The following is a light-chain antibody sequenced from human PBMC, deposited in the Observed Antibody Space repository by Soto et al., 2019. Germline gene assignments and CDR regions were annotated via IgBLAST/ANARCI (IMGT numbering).Light chain of an antibody. Sequence: EIVVTQSPATLSLSPGERATLSCRASQSVSSYLAWYQQKPGQAPRLLIYDASNRATGIPARFSGSGSGTDFTLTITRLEPEDFAVYYCQQYGGSPRTFGQGTKVDI. CDR3: QQYGGSPRT. J-gene: IGKJ1*01. CDR2: DAS. V-gene: IGKV3-11*01. CDR1: QSVSSY.